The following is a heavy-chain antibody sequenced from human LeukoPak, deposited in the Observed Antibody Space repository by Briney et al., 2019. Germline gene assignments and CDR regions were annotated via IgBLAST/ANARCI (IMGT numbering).Heavy chain of an antibody. J-gene: IGHJ4*02. D-gene: IGHD3-16*02. CDR2: ISAYNGNT. V-gene: IGHV1-18*01. CDR1: GYTFTSYG. Sequence: ASVKVSCKASGYTFTSYGISWVRQAPGQGLEWMGWISAYNGNTNYVQKLQGRVTMTTDTSTSTAYMELRSLRSDDTAVYYCARNYDYVWGSYRSPEHFDYWGQGTLVTVSS. CDR3: ARNYDYVWGSYRSPEHFDY.